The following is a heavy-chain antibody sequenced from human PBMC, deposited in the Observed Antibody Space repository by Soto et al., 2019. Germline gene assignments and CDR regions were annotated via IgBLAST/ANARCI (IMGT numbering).Heavy chain of an antibody. V-gene: IGHV3-7*01. CDR2: INQDGSVK. CDR3: ARAVASAGSY. J-gene: IGHJ4*02. Sequence: QPGGSLRLSCAASGFTLSNYWMTWVRQAPGKGLEWVANINQDGSVKYYVDSVKGRFTISRDDAKNSLYLQMRSLRAEDTAVYYCARAVASAGSYWGQGTQVTVSS. D-gene: IGHD6-13*01. CDR1: GFTLSNYW.